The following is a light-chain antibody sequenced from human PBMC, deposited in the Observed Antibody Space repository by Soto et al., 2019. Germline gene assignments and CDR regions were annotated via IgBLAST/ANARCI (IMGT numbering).Light chain of an antibody. CDR3: HQRSNWPLT. Sequence: DIVLTQSPGTLSLSPGERATLSCRASQSVNSNYLAWYQQKPGQPLRLLIYDASKRAAGIPARFSGSGSGTDFTLTISSLEPEDFAVYYCHQRSNWPLTFGGGTKLEIK. CDR2: DAS. J-gene: IGKJ4*01. CDR1: QSVNSNY. V-gene: IGKV3D-20*02.